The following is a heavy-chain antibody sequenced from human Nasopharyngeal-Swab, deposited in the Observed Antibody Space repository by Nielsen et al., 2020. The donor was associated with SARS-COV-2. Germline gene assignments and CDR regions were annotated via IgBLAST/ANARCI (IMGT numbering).Heavy chain of an antibody. J-gene: IGHJ4*02. Sequence: GESLKISCAVSGFTFSAYALSWVRQAPGKGLEWVSGISVSGGNTYYADSVAGRFTISRDNSNSRLFLQINSLRAEDTAVYYCARASWGLSVFDRWGQGTLVTVSS. V-gene: IGHV3-23*01. CDR2: ISVSGGNT. CDR1: GFTFSAYA. CDR3: ARASWGLSVFDR. D-gene: IGHD3-16*01.